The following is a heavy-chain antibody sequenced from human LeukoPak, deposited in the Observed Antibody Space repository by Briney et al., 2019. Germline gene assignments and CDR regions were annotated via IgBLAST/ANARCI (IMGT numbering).Heavy chain of an antibody. Sequence: SETLSLTCAVYGGSFSGYYWSWIRQTPGKGLEWIGEINHSGSTNYNPSLKSRVTISVDTSKNQFSLKLSSVTAADTAVYYCARGATPTYYDFWSGLDYWGQGTLVTVSS. CDR3: ARGATPTYYDFWSGLDY. V-gene: IGHV4-34*01. J-gene: IGHJ4*02. CDR2: INHSGST. CDR1: GGSFSGYY. D-gene: IGHD3-3*01.